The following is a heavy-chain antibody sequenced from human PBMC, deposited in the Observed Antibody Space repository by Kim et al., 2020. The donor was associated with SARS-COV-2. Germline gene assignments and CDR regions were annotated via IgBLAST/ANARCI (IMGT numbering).Heavy chain of an antibody. V-gene: IGHV3-23*01. CDR3: GCYIWGINSSTSCLDY. Sequence: GGSLRLSCAASGFTFSSYAMSWVRQAPGKGLEWVSAISGSGGSTYYADSVKGRFTISRDNSKNTLYLQMNSLRAEDTAVYYCGCYIWGINSSTSCLDYWGQGTLVTVSS. D-gene: IGHD2-2*01. CDR2: ISGSGGST. CDR1: GFTFSSYA. J-gene: IGHJ4*02.